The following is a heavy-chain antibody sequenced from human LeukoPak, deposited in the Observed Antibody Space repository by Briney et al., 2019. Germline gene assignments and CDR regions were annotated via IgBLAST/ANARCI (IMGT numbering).Heavy chain of an antibody. Sequence: GGSLRLSCAASGFTFSSYSMNWVRQAPGKGLEWVSSISSSSSYIYYADSMKGRFTISRDNAKNSLYLQMNSLRAEDTAVYYCARGGGIAVATLSNWFDPWGQGTLVTVPS. D-gene: IGHD6-19*01. J-gene: IGHJ5*02. V-gene: IGHV3-21*01. CDR3: ARGGGIAVATLSNWFDP. CDR2: ISSSSSYI. CDR1: GFTFSSYS.